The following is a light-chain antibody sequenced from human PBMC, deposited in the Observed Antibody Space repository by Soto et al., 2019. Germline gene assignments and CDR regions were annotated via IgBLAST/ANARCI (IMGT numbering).Light chain of an antibody. V-gene: IGLV2-14*01. CDR3: RSYRSRRTPG. CDR1: TSDVGGYKY. CDR2: EVS. Sequence: QSVLTQPASVSGSPGQSITISCTGTTSDVGGYKYVSWYQQYPGKAPKVIIYEVSNRPSGVSNRFSGSKSGNTASLTISGLQAEDGADYYCRSYRSRRTPGFGGGTQLTVL. J-gene: IGLJ3*02.